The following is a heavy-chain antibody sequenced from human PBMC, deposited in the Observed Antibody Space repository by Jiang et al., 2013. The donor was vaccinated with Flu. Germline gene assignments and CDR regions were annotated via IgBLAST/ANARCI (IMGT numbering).Heavy chain of an antibody. V-gene: IGHV3-30*03. D-gene: IGHD6-13*01. CDR3: ATYSWYSSSQSDY. Sequence: WVAVISYDGSNKYYADSVKGRFTISRDNSKNTLYLQMNSLRAEDTAVYYCATYSWYSSSQSDYWGQGTLVTVSS. CDR2: ISYDGSNK. J-gene: IGHJ4*02.